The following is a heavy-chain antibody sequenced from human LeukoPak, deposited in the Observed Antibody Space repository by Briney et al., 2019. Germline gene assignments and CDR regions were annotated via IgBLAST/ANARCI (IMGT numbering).Heavy chain of an antibody. Sequence: GASVTVSCKASGGTFSSYAISWVRQAPGQGLEWMGRIIPILGIANYAQKFQGRVTITADKSTSTAYMELSSLRSEDTAVYYCARVQYQLLRPIRGNYYYGMDVWGQGTTVTVSS. D-gene: IGHD2-2*01. J-gene: IGHJ6*02. CDR3: ARVQYQLLRPIRGNYYYGMDV. V-gene: IGHV1-69*04. CDR2: IIPILGIA. CDR1: GGTFSSYA.